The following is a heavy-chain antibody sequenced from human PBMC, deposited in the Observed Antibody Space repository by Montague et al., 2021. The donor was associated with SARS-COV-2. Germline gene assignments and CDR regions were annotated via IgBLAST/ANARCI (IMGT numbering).Heavy chain of an antibody. CDR2: TYYRSKWYN. V-gene: IGHV6-1*01. CDR1: GDSVPSYSAA. Sequence: CAISGDSVPSYSAAWNWIRQSPSIGLEWLGRTYYRSKWYNDYALSVKSRITINPDTSKNQFSLKLTSVTAADTAVYYCARLAVIISGAPPTRLPRYMDVWGKGTTVTVSS. D-gene: IGHD3-3*01. J-gene: IGHJ6*03. CDR3: ARLAVIISGAPPTRLPRYMDV.